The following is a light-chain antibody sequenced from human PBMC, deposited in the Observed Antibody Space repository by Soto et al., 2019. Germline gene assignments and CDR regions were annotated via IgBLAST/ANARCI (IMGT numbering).Light chain of an antibody. CDR2: DAS. V-gene: IGKV1-5*01. CDR3: QQLDSYYRT. Sequence: DIQMTQSPSTLSASVGDRVIITCRASQSISNWLAWYQQKPGRAPKLLIFDASSLQSGVPSRFSGSGSETEFSLSIISLLPDDSATYYCQQLDSYYRTFGQGTKVDIK. CDR1: QSISNW. J-gene: IGKJ1*01.